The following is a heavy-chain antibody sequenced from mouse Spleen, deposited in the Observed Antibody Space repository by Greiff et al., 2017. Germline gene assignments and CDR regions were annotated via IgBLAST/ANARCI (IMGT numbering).Heavy chain of an antibody. J-gene: IGHJ2*01. Sequence: VQLQQSGAELARPGASVKMSCKASGYTFTSYTMHWVKQRPGQGLEWIGYINPSSGYTNYNQKFKDKATLTADKSSSTAYMQLSSLTSEDSAVYYCARTPDLVLRYPLDYWGQGTTLTVSS. V-gene: IGHV1-4*01. CDR2: INPSSGYT. CDR1: GYTFTSYT. D-gene: IGHD1-1*01. CDR3: ARTPDLVLRYPLDY.